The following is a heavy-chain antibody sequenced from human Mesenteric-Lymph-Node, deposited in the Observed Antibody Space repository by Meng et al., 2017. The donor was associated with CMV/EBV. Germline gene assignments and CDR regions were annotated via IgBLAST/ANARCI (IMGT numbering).Heavy chain of an antibody. V-gene: IGHV1-18*01. CDR3: ARDGYDHTGAALNAEFENY. D-gene: IGHD5-12*01. CDR2: ISADNGNT. CDR1: TVASYG. J-gene: IGHJ4*02. Sequence: TVASYGISWGRQAQGKGREWMGWISADNGNTNDEQKSQGRVTMTTETSTSTAYMELRSLRSDDTAVYYCARDGYDHTGAALNAEFENYWGQGTLVTVSS.